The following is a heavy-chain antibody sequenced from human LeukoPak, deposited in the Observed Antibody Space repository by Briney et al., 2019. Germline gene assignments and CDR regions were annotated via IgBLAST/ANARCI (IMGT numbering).Heavy chain of an antibody. D-gene: IGHD3-3*01. CDR3: ARITILYYMDV. Sequence: SETLSLTCAVYGGSFSGYYWSWIPQPPGKGLEWIGEINHSGSTNYNPSLKSRVTISVDTSKNQFSLKLSSVTAADTAVYYCARITILYYMDVWGKGTTVTVSS. V-gene: IGHV4-34*01. CDR2: INHSGST. CDR1: GGSFSGYY. J-gene: IGHJ6*03.